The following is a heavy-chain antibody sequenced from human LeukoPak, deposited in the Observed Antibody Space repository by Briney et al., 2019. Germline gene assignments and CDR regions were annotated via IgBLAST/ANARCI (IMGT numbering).Heavy chain of an antibody. J-gene: IGHJ5*02. CDR3: ARHDFWSGYTLNWFDP. D-gene: IGHD3-3*01. V-gene: IGHV4-39*01. CDR2: IYYSGST. Sequence: SETLSLTCTVSGGSINSHYWGWIRQPPGKGLEWIGSIYYSGSTYYNPSLKSRVTIAADTPKNQLSLKLSSVTAADTAVYYCARHDFWSGYTLNWFDPWGQGTLVTVSS. CDR1: GGSINSHY.